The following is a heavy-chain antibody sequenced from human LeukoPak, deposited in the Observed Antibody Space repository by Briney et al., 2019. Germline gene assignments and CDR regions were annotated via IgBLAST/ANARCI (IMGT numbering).Heavy chain of an antibody. D-gene: IGHD2-2*01. CDR2: IRYDGSNK. CDR3: AKAWDIVVVPAAADY. V-gene: IGHV3-30*02. CDR1: GFTFSSYG. J-gene: IGHJ4*02. Sequence: GWSLRLSCAASGFTFSSYGMHWVRQAPGKGLEWVAFIRYDGSNKYYADSVKGRFTISRDNSKNTLYLQMNSLRAEDTAVYYCAKAWDIVVVPAAADYWGQGTLVTVSS.